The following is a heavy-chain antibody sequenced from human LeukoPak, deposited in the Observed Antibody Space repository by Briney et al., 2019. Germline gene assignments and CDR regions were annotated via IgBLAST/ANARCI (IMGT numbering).Heavy chain of an antibody. D-gene: IGHD5-12*01. CDR3: ARQQVATTSGWFDP. V-gene: IGHV5-51*01. Sequence: ESLKFSCKSSVDSLTSYWIAWAGQMPGKGLEWMGIIFPVDSDTRHSPSFEGQVTSSADKSISTAYLQWSSLKASDTPMYYCARQQVATTSGWFDPWGQGTLVTVSS. CDR1: VDSLTSYW. J-gene: IGHJ5*02. CDR2: IFPVDSDT.